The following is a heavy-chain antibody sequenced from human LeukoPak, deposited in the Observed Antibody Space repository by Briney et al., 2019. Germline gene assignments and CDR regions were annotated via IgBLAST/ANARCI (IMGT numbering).Heavy chain of an antibody. CDR3: AREPTYTSTWYTSCDY. Sequence: PGGSLRLSCAASGFTFSHYNMNWVRQAPGKWLEWVSYITGSSSTIYYADSVKGRFTISRDNAKNSLYLQMNSLRAEDTAVYYCAREPTYTSTWYTSCDYWGQGILVTVSS. V-gene: IGHV3-48*01. D-gene: IGHD6-13*01. CDR1: GFTFSHYN. CDR2: ITGSSSTI. J-gene: IGHJ4*02.